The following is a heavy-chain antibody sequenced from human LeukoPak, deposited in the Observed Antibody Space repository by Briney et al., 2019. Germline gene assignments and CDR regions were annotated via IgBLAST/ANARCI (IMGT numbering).Heavy chain of an antibody. CDR2: IYTDGTT. Sequence: AGGSLRLSCAASGLTVSNNYMSWVRQAPGKGLEWISVIYTDGTTFYADSLKGRFTISRDNSKNTVYLQMNNLRGEDTAVYYCARDYELTGTIFDFWGQGTLVTVSS. D-gene: IGHD3-9*01. V-gene: IGHV3-66*01. J-gene: IGHJ4*02. CDR1: GLTVSNNY. CDR3: ARDYELTGTIFDF.